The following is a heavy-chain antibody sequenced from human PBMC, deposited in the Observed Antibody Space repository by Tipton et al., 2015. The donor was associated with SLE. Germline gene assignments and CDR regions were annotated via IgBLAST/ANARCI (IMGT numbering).Heavy chain of an antibody. CDR2: IYTSGSI. CDR3: ARGYYDSSGYYDWYFDL. J-gene: IGHJ2*01. Sequence: TLSLTCTVSGGSISSYYWSWIRQPAGKGLEWIGRIYTSGSINYNPSLKSRLTMSVDTSKNQFSLKLSSVTAADTAVYYCARGYYDSSGYYDWYFDLWGRGTLVTVSS. V-gene: IGHV4-4*07. D-gene: IGHD3-22*01. CDR1: GGSISSYY.